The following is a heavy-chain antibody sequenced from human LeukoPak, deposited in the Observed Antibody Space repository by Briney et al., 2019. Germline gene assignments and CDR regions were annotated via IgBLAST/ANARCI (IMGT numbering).Heavy chain of an antibody. CDR2: ISSSSSTI. CDR1: GFTFSSYS. Sequence: PGGSLRLSCAASGFTFSSYSMNWVRQAPGKGLEWVSYISSSSSTIYYADSVKGRFTISRDNAKNSLYLQMNSLRDEDTAVYYCARVEYCGGDCYPDAFDIWGQGTMVTVSS. CDR3: ARVEYCGGDCYPDAFDI. V-gene: IGHV3-48*02. D-gene: IGHD2-21*02. J-gene: IGHJ3*02.